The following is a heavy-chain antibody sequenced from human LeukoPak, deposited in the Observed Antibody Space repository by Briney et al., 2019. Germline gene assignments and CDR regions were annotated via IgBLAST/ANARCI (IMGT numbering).Heavy chain of an antibody. CDR3: ARRRGIAAAENYFDY. CDR2: IYPGDSDT. CDR1: GYSFTSYW. D-gene: IGHD6-13*01. V-gene: IGHV5-51*01. Sequence: GESPKISCKGSGYSFTSYWIGWVRQMPGKGLEWMGIIYPGDSDTRYSPSFQGQVTISADKSISTAYLQWSSLKASDTAMYYCARRRGIAAAENYFDYWGQGTLVTVSS. J-gene: IGHJ4*02.